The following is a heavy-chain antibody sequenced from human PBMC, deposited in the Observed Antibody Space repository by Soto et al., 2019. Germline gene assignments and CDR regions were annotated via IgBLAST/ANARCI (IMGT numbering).Heavy chain of an antibody. J-gene: IGHJ5*02. V-gene: IGHV4-59*01. CDR1: GGSISSYY. Sequence: SETLSLTCTVSGGSISSYYWSWIRQPPGKGLEWIGYIYYSGSTNYNPSLKSRVTISVDTSKNQFSLKLSSVTAADTAVYYCARAPVAVAGIYWFDPWGQGTLVTVS. CDR2: IYYSGST. D-gene: IGHD6-19*01. CDR3: ARAPVAVAGIYWFDP.